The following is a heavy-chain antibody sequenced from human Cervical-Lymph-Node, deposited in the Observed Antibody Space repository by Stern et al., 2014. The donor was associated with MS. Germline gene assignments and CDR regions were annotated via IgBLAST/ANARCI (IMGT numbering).Heavy chain of an antibody. J-gene: IGHJ5*02. V-gene: IGHV4-59*01. CDR2: IYYSGTT. CDR1: GGSLYSSY. CDR3: ARQRYGGDPMFDL. D-gene: IGHD4-23*01. Sequence: QLQLQESGPGLVKPSETLSLTCTVSGGSLYSSYWDWICQRPGTGLEWVGNIYYSGTTNYNPSLQSRVTLSLDTSKNQLSLKLTSVTAADTAVYFCARQRYGGDPMFDLWGQGTPVTVSS.